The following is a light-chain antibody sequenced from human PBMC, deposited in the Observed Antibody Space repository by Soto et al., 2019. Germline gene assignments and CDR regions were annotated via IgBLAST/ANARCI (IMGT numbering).Light chain of an antibody. CDR1: QSVTNSY. V-gene: IGKV3-20*01. CDR3: QQYGTSRLT. CDR2: GAS. J-gene: IGKJ4*01. Sequence: EIVLTQSPGTLSLSPGERATLSCRASQSVTNSYLVWYQQKPGQAPRLLIYGASSRATGIPDRFSGSGSGTDFTLTISRLEPEDCAVYYCQQYGTSRLTFGGGTKVEIK.